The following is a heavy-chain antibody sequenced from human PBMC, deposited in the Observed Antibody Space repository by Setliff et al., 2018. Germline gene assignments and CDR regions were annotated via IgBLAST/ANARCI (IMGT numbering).Heavy chain of an antibody. CDR2: INTHTGNP. V-gene: IGHV7-4-1*02. J-gene: IGHJ4*02. D-gene: IGHD1-26*01. CDR1: GYRFTNSG. Sequence: ASVKVSCKTSGYRFTNSGISWVRQAPGQSLEWMGWINTHTGNPTYAQGFTGRFVFSLDTSVSTAYLQISSLKAEDTAVYYCASQMGTSETYPKWGQGTPVTVSS. CDR3: ASQMGTSETYPK.